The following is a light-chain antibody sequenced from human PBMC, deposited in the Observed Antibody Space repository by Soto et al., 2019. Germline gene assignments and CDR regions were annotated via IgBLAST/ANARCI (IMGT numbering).Light chain of an antibody. CDR1: QTISSP. CDR2: ATS. V-gene: IGKV1-39*01. J-gene: IGKJ5*01. CDR3: QRNYGTPA. Sequence: DIQMTQSPSSLSASVGDRVTITCRASQTISSPLSWYQQKPGKVPELLIYATSRLQSGVPSRFSGSRSGTDFTLTISSVQPEDFATYYCQRNYGTPAFGQGTRLEIK.